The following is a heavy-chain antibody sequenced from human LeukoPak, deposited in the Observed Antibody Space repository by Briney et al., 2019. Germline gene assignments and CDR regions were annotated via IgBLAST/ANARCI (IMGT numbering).Heavy chain of an antibody. Sequence: GGSLRLSCAATGFTFSSYAMSWVRQAPGKGLEWVSAISGSGGSTYYADSVKGRFTISRDNSKNTLYLQMNSLRAEDTAVYYCARVVAATMDAFDIWGQGTMVTVSS. CDR2: ISGSGGST. V-gene: IGHV3-23*01. D-gene: IGHD2-15*01. CDR3: ARVVAATMDAFDI. J-gene: IGHJ3*02. CDR1: GFTFSSYA.